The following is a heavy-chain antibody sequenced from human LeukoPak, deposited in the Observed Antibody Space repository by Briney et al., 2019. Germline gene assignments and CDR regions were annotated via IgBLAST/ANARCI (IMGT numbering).Heavy chain of an antibody. Sequence: GGSLRLSCAASGLTFSSHWMHWVRQAPGKGLEWLSRIVSDGSHTFYADSVKGRFTISRDNAKNTLSLQMNSLRVDDTAVYYCARDRGGDDAFDLWGHGTMVTVSS. J-gene: IGHJ3*01. CDR2: IVSDGSHT. V-gene: IGHV3-74*01. D-gene: IGHD2-21*01. CDR3: ARDRGGDDAFDL. CDR1: GLTFSSHW.